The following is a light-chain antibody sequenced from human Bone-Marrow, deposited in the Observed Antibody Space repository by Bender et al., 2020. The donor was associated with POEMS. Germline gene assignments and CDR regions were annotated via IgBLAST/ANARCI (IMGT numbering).Light chain of an antibody. J-gene: IGLJ3*02. CDR3: SAWDDSLSGWV. CDR2: YDD. Sequence: QSVVTPPPSLSEAPSQRVTISCSGSSSNIGNHGVNWYQQLPGEAPKLLIYYDDLLTPGVSDRFSASKSGTSASLAISELQSAGEALYYCSAWDDSLSGWVFGGGTKLTVL. V-gene: IGLV1-36*01. CDR1: SSNIGNHG.